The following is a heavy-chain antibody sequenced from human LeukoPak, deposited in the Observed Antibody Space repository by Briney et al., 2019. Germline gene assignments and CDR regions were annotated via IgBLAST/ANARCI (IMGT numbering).Heavy chain of an antibody. CDR2: IYHTGST. CDR1: GGSISSYY. V-gene: IGHV4-59*01. Sequence: PSETLSLTCTVSGGSISSYYWSWVRQPPGKGLEWIGYIYHTGSTNYNPSLKSRVTISVDTSKNHFSLTLSSVPAADTAVYYCARGDGDYGWFDLWGQGTLVTVSS. CDR3: ARGDGDYGWFDL. J-gene: IGHJ5*02. D-gene: IGHD4-17*01.